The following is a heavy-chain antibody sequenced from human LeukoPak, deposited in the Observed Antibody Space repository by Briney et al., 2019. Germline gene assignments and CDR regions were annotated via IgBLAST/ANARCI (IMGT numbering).Heavy chain of an antibody. Sequence: SVKVSCKASGFTFTSSAVQWVRQARGQRLEWIGWIVVGSGNTNYAQKFQERVTITRDMSTSTAYMELSSLRSEDTAVYYCAAETPCSSTSCYTFGDWYFDLWGRGTLVTVSS. D-gene: IGHD2-2*02. CDR1: GFTFTSSA. V-gene: IGHV1-58*01. CDR2: IVVGSGNT. J-gene: IGHJ2*01. CDR3: AAETPCSSTSCYTFGDWYFDL.